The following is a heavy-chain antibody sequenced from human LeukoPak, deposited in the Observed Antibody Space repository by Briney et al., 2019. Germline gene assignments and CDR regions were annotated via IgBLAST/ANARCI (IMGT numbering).Heavy chain of an antibody. J-gene: IGHJ4*02. CDR3: ARDSSGWYYFDY. V-gene: IGHV4-61*01. Sequence: SETLSLTCTVSGGSVSSGSYYWSWIRQPPGKGLEWIGYIYYSGSTNYNPSLKSRVTISVDTSKSQFSLKLSSVTAADTAVYYCARDSSGWYYFDYWGQGTLVTVSS. D-gene: IGHD6-19*01. CDR2: IYYSGST. CDR1: GGSVSSGSYY.